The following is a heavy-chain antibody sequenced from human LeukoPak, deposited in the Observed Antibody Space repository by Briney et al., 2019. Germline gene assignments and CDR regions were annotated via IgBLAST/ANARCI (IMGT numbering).Heavy chain of an antibody. Sequence: GGSLRLSCAASGFTFSSHWMHWVRQAPGKGLVWVSRINSDGSSISYADSVKGRFTISRDNAKNTLYLQMNSLRAEDTAVYYCAKLLRTATTWFDYWGQGTLVTVSS. CDR1: GFTFSSHW. D-gene: IGHD4-17*01. CDR2: INSDGSSI. V-gene: IGHV3-74*01. CDR3: AKLLRTATTWFDY. J-gene: IGHJ4*02.